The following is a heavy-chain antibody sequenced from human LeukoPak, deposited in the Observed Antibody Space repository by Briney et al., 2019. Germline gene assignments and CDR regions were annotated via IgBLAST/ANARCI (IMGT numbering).Heavy chain of an antibody. J-gene: IGHJ4*02. Sequence: ASVKVSCKASGYTFTGYYMHWVRQAPGQGLEWMGWINPNSGGTNYAQKFQGRVTMTRDTSISTAYMELSRLRSDDTAVYYCARDYSGSSTTDYWGQGTLVTVSS. CDR2: INPNSGGT. V-gene: IGHV1-2*02. CDR3: ARDYSGSSTTDY. CDR1: GYTFTGYY. D-gene: IGHD1-26*01.